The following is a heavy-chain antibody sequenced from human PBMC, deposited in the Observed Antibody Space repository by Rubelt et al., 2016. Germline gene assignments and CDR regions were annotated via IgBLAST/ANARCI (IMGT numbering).Heavy chain of an antibody. CDR2: INHSGST. D-gene: IGHD6-13*01. J-gene: IGHJ4*02. V-gene: IGHV4-34*01. Sequence: QVQLQQWGAGLLKPSETLSLTCAVYGGSFSGYYWSWIRQPPGKGLEWIGEINHSGSTNYNPSLKGGVTISVYTSNNEFSLKRGSRTGQVTAVDYCVRAKYSCRGGIDYWGQGTLVTVSS. CDR3: VRAKYSCRGGIDY. CDR1: GGSFSGYY.